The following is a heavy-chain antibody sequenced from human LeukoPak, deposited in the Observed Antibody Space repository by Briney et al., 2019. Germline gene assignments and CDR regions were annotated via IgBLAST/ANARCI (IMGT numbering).Heavy chain of an antibody. V-gene: IGHV1-69*06. J-gene: IGHJ6*02. CDR3: ARDSSITISKQNPKGYGMDV. D-gene: IGHD3-9*01. CDR1: GGTFSSYA. Sequence: SVKVSCKASGGTFSSYAISWVRQAPGQGLEWMGGIIPIFGTANYAQKFQGRVTITADKSTSTAYMELSSLRSEDTAVYYCARDSSITISKQNPKGYGMDVWGQGTTVTVSS. CDR2: IIPIFGTA.